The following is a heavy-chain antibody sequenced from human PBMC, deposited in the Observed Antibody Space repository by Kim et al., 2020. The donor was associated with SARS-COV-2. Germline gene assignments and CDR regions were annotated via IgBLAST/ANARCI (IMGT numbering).Heavy chain of an antibody. Sequence: YNPPLKSRVTISVDTSKNQISLKRSSVTAAETAGYYCASYDFWSGYYFDYWGQGTLVTVSS. V-gene: IGHV4-4*09. CDR3: ASYDFWSGYYFDY. D-gene: IGHD3-3*01. J-gene: IGHJ4*02.